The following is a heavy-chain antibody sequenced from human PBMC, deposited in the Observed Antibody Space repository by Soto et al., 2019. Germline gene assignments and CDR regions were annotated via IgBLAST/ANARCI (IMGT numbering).Heavy chain of an antibody. D-gene: IGHD6-13*01. J-gene: IGHJ5*02. CDR1: GGSISSYY. CDR2: IYYSGST. Sequence: QVQLQESGPGLVKPSETLSLTCTVSGGSISSYYWSWIRQPPGKGLEWIGYIYYSGSTNYNPPLKSRVPISVDTSQNHFSLKLSSVTAADTAVYYCARAKAPLYSSSWYWFDPWGQGTLVTVSS. V-gene: IGHV4-59*08. CDR3: ARAKAPLYSSSWYWFDP.